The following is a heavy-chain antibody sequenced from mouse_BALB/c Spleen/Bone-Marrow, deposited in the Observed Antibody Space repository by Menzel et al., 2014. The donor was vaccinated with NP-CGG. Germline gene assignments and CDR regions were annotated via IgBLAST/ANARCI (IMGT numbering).Heavy chain of an antibody. V-gene: IGHV5-12*02. CDR1: GFAFSDYY. CDR3: ARRGWYYAMDY. J-gene: IGHJ4*01. CDR2: ISNGGGST. Sequence: EVQLVESGGGLVQPGGSLKLSCATPGFAFSDYYMYWVRQTPEERLEWVAYISNGGGSTYYPDTVKGRFTISRDNAKNTLYLQMSRLKSEDTAMYYCARRGWYYAMDYWGQGTSVTVSS. D-gene: IGHD2-3*01.